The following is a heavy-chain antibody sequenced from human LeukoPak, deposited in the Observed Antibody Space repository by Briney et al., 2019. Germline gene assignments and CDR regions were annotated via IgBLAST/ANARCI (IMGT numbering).Heavy chain of an antibody. D-gene: IGHD3-9*01. Sequence: GRSLRLSCAASGFTFSSYAMHWVRQAPGKGLEWVAVISYDGSNKYYADSVKGRFTIPRDNSKNTLYLQMNSLRAEDTAVYYCARDLTRRGWFDPWGQGTLVTVSS. CDR3: ARDLTRRGWFDP. CDR1: GFTFSSYA. J-gene: IGHJ5*02. V-gene: IGHV3-30*04. CDR2: ISYDGSNK.